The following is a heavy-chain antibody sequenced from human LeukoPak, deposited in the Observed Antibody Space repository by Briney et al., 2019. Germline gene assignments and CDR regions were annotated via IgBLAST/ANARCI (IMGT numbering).Heavy chain of an antibody. V-gene: IGHV3-21*01. CDR1: GFTFSSYS. Sequence: GGSLRLSCAASGFTFSSYSMNWVRQAPGKGLEWVSSISSSSSYIYYADSVKGRFTISRDNAKNSLYLQMNSLRAEDTAVYYCARDLRVRATYLPFDIWGQGTMVTVSS. CDR3: ARDLRVRATYLPFDI. CDR2: ISSSSSYI. D-gene: IGHD1-26*01. J-gene: IGHJ3*02.